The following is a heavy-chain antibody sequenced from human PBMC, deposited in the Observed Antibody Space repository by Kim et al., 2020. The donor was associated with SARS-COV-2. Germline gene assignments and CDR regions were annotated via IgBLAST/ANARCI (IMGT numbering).Heavy chain of an antibody. D-gene: IGHD3-22*01. V-gene: IGHV4-31*02. CDR3: ARDRNTMIVVVKYFDY. J-gene: IGHJ4*02. Sequence: PRIGVTISVDTSKKQFSLKLSSVTAADTAVYYCARDRNTMIVVVKYFDYWGQGTLVTVSS.